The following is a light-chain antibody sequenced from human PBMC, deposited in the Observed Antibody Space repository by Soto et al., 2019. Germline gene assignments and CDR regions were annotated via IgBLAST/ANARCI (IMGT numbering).Light chain of an antibody. J-gene: IGLJ1*01. Sequence: QSALTQPASVSGSPGQPITISCTGTSSDVGGYNFVSWYQQHPGNAPKLMISDVSNRPSGVSNRFSGSKSGNTASLTISGLQAEDEADYYCSSYTSSSTSYVFGTGTKVTVL. CDR1: SSDVGGYNF. CDR3: SSYTSSSTSYV. V-gene: IGLV2-14*03. CDR2: DVS.